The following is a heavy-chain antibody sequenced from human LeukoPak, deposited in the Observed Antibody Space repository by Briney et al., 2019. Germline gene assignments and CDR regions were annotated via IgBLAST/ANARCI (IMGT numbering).Heavy chain of an antibody. V-gene: IGHV1-2*02. CDR1: GYTFTGYY. CDR3: ARDPINGKADAFDI. CDR2: INPNTGGT. Sequence: GASVKVSCKASGYTFTGYYMHWVRHAPGQGLEWMGWINPNTGGTNYAQKFQGRVTMTRDTSISTAYMELSSLRFDDTAVYYCARDPINGKADAFDIWGQGTVVTVSS. D-gene: IGHD4-17*01. J-gene: IGHJ3*02.